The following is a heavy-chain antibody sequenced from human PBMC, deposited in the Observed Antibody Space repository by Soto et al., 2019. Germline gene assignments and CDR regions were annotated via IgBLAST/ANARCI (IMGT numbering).Heavy chain of an antibody. CDR2: INIDGSIT. V-gene: IGHV3-74*01. J-gene: IGHJ4*02. Sequence: GGSLRLSCAASGFTFSSYWMHWVRQAPGKGLVWVSRINIDGSITSYADSVKGRFTISRDNAKNTVYLQMNSLRAEDTAVYYCTRDSSRYYWGQGTLVTVSS. CDR3: TRDSSRYY. D-gene: IGHD6-19*01. CDR1: GFTFSSYW.